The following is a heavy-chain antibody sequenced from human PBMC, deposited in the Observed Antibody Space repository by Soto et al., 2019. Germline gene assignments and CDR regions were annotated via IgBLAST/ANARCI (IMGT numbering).Heavy chain of an antibody. V-gene: IGHV4-31*03. CDR1: GGSISSGGYY. J-gene: IGHJ5*02. Sequence: PSETLSLTCTVSGGSISSGGYYWSWIRQHPGKGLEWIGYIYYSGRTYYNPSLHSRVSIAVDTTENQFSLKLTSVTAADTSVYYCARGYFYSSSSWFDPWGRGTLVTVSS. CDR3: ARGYFYSSSSWFDP. CDR2: IYYSGRT. D-gene: IGHD6-6*01.